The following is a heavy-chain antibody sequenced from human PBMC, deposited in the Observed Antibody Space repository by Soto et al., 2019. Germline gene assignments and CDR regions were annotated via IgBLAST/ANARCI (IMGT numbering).Heavy chain of an antibody. CDR1: GYSFTSYW. Sequence: PGESLKISCKGSGYSFTSYWIGWVRQMPGKGLEWMGIIYPGDSDTRYSPSFRGQVTISADKSISTAYLQWSSLKASDTAMYYCARPDYYDSSAPNAFDIWGQGTMVTVSS. J-gene: IGHJ3*02. V-gene: IGHV5-51*01. CDR2: IYPGDSDT. CDR3: ARPDYYDSSAPNAFDI. D-gene: IGHD3-22*01.